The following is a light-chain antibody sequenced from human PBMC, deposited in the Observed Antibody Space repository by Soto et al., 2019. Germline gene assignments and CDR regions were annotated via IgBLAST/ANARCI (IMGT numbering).Light chain of an antibody. J-gene: IGLJ3*02. CDR2: SNN. Sequence: QSVLTQPPSVSGAPGLRVTISCTGSSYNIGADYDVHWYQQIPGKAPKLLIYSNNKRPSGVPDRFSGSKSGTSASLAITGLQAEDEADYYCQSYDDSLSGSGVFGGGTKVTVL. CDR1: SYNIGADYD. V-gene: IGLV1-40*01. CDR3: QSYDDSLSGSGV.